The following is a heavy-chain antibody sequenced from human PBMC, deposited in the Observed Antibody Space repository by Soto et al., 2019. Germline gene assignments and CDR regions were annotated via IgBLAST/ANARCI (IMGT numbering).Heavy chain of an antibody. CDR1: GFTFSSYA. CDR2: ISGSGGST. Sequence: GGSLRLSCAASGFTFSSYAMSWVRQAPGKGLEWVSAISGSGGSTYYADSVKGRFTISRDNSKNTLYLQMNSLRAEDTAVYYCAKTTIFGVVIIGPNWFDPWGQGTLVTVS. V-gene: IGHV3-23*01. D-gene: IGHD3-3*01. CDR3: AKTTIFGVVIIGPNWFDP. J-gene: IGHJ5*02.